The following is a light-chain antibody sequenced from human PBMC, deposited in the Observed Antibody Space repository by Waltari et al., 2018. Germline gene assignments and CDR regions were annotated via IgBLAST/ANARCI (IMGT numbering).Light chain of an antibody. CDR2: AGS. CDR3: QQSYT. Sequence: RITITCRASQSISSSLNWYQQKTGRAPKVLIYAGSSLQSGVPSRFSGSGSVTDFTLTISSLQPEDYATYYCQQSYTFGPGTKVDIK. V-gene: IGKV1-39*01. J-gene: IGKJ3*01. CDR1: QSISSS.